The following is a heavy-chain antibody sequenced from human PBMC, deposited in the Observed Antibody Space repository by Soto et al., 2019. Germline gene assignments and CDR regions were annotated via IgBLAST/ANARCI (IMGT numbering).Heavy chain of an antibody. V-gene: IGHV4-4*02. CDR2: TRNSGGA. CDR1: SGSICSSNW. D-gene: IGHD6-13*01. Sequence: QVQLQESVPGLVKPSGTLSLTCAFSSGSICSSNWWSWVRQPPGKGLEWIGETRNSGGANYNPSLQSRVTITVDRSKNHFFLELRSVTAADTAVYYCASHLVMSGTRGFDNWGLGALVTVSS. CDR3: ASHLVMSGTRGFDN. J-gene: IGHJ4*02.